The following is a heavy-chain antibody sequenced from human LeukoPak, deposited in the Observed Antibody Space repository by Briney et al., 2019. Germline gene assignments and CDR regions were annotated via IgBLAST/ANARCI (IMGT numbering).Heavy chain of an antibody. CDR2: IYYTGTT. V-gene: IGHV4-59*01. Sequence: PSETLSLTCSVSGDSISGNYWSWMRQPPGKGLEWIGYIYYTGTTNYGPSLKSRVAMSVDTSKNQFSLNLSSVTAADAAVYYCARLLAGCPGGRCRAHFDYWGQGTLVTVSS. CDR3: ARLLAGCPGGRCRAHFDY. D-gene: IGHD2-8*02. CDR1: GDSISGNY. J-gene: IGHJ4*02.